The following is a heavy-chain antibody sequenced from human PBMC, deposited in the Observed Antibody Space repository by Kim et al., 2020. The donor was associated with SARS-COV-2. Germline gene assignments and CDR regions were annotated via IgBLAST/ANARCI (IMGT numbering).Heavy chain of an antibody. Sequence: SETLSLTCAVSGGSISSYYWSWIRQPPGKGLEWIGFIYYSGSSKHNPSLKSRVTISVDTSKNQFSLDLRSVTAADTAVYYCARGSTISPGIGHWGQGALVTVSS. V-gene: IGHV4-59*01. D-gene: IGHD1-26*01. J-gene: IGHJ4*02. CDR1: GGSISSYY. CDR3: ARGSTISPGIGH. CDR2: IYYSGSS.